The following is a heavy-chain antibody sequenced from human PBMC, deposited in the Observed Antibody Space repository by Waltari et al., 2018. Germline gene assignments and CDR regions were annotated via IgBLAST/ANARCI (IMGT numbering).Heavy chain of an antibody. J-gene: IGHJ6*02. CDR3: ARDYAILTGYSPPSYYYYGMDV. V-gene: IGHV3-48*01. CDR2: IRSSSSTI. Sequence: EVQLVESGGGLVQPGGSLRLSCAASGFTFSCYSMDWVRRAPGKGLEWVSYIRSSSSTIYYADSVKGRFTISRDNAKNSLYLQMNSLRAEDTAVYYCARDYAILTGYSPPSYYYYGMDVWGQGTTVTVSS. CDR1: GFTFSCYS. D-gene: IGHD3-9*01.